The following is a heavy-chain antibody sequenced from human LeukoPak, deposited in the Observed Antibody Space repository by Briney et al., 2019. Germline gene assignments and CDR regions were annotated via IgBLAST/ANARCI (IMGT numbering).Heavy chain of an antibody. CDR1: GYTFTGYY. Sequence: ASVKVSCKASGYTFTGYYMHWVRQAPGQGLEWMGWINPNSGGTKYAQKFQGRVTMTRDTSISSIYMELSRLRSDDTAVFYCARDTEPYYSMTPDGYFDLWGRGTLVTVSS. CDR2: INPNSGGT. CDR3: ARDTEPYYSMTPDGYFDL. J-gene: IGHJ2*01. D-gene: IGHD2/OR15-2a*01. V-gene: IGHV1-2*02.